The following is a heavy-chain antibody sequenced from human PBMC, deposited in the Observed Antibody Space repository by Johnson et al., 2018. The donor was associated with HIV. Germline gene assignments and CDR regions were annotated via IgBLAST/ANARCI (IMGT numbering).Heavy chain of an antibody. D-gene: IGHD6-19*01. V-gene: IGHV3-66*02. J-gene: IGHJ3*02. CDR3: ARVSSSTIAVAGHPFDI. CDR1: GFTVSSNY. Sequence: VQLVESGGGLVQPGGSLRLSCAASGFTVSSNYMSCVRQAPGKGLEWVSVLYSDGRTYYADSVTCRFIISRDNSKNTLYLQMNSLRAEDTAVYYWARVSSSTIAVAGHPFDIWGQGKMVTVSS. CDR2: LYSDGRT.